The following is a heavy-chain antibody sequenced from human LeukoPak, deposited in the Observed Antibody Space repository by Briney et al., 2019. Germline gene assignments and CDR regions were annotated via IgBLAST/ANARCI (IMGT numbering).Heavy chain of an antibody. CDR2: IWYDGSNK. Sequence: GGSLRLSCAASGFTFSSYVMHWVRQAPGKGLEWVAVIWYDGSNKYYADSVKGRFTISRDNSKNTLYLQMNSLRAEDTAVYYCARVYRSGWYYFDYWGQGTLVTVSS. CDR3: ARVYRSGWYYFDY. CDR1: GFTFSSYV. V-gene: IGHV3-33*01. D-gene: IGHD6-19*01. J-gene: IGHJ4*02.